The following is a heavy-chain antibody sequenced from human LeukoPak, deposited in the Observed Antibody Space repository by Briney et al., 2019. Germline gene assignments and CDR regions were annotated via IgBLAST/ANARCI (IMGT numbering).Heavy chain of an antibody. J-gene: IGHJ6*02. V-gene: IGHV3-30*04. D-gene: IGHD2-15*01. CDR3: AKVWTDIVVVVAASYYYYGMDV. CDR2: ISYDGSNK. Sequence: GGSLRLSCAASGFTFSSYAMHWVRQAPGKGLEWVAVISYDGSNKYYADSVKGRFTISRDNSKNTLYLQMNSLRAEDTAVYYCAKVWTDIVVVVAASYYYYGMDVWGQGTTVTVSS. CDR1: GFTFSSYA.